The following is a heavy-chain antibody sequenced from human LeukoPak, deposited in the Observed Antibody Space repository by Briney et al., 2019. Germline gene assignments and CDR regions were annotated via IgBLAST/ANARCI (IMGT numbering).Heavy chain of an antibody. D-gene: IGHD3-9*01. Sequence: SETLSLTCAVYGGSFSGYYWSWIRQPPGKGLEWIGEINHSGSTNYNPSLKSRVTISVDTSKNQFSLKLSSVTAADTAVYYCARTIHYDILTGFGDYYYMDVWGKGTTVTISS. V-gene: IGHV4-34*01. CDR2: INHSGST. CDR1: GGSFSGYY. J-gene: IGHJ6*03. CDR3: ARTIHYDILTGFGDYYYMDV.